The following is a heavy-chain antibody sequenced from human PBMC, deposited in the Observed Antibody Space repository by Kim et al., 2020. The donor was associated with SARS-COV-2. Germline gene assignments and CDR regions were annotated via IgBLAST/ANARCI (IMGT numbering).Heavy chain of an antibody. CDR3: ARDPPTGGQGYYYDSSGNPPGA. Sequence: GGSLRLSCAASGFTFSSYSMNWVRQAPGKGLEWVSYISSSSSTIYYADSVKGRFTISRDNAKNSLYLQMNSLRDEDTAVYYCARDPPTGGQGYYYDSSGNPPGAWGQGTLVTVSS. V-gene: IGHV3-48*02. D-gene: IGHD3-22*01. CDR2: ISSSSSTI. J-gene: IGHJ4*02. CDR1: GFTFSSYS.